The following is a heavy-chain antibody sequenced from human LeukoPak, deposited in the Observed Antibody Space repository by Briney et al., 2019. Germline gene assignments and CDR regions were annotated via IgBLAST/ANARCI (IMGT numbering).Heavy chain of an antibody. Sequence: ASVKVSCKASGYTFTGYFVHWVRQAPGQGIQWMGWINPNTGGTNYAQKFQGRVTMTRDTSISTAYMELSRLRSDDTAVYYCASGDYGDPPLNYWGQGTLVTVSS. J-gene: IGHJ4*02. CDR3: ASGDYGDPPLNY. D-gene: IGHD4/OR15-4a*01. CDR2: INPNTGGT. CDR1: GYTFTGYF. V-gene: IGHV1-2*02.